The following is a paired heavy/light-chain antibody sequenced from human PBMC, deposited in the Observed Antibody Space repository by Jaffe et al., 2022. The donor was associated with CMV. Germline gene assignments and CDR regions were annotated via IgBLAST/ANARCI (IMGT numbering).Heavy chain of an antibody. CDR2: ISGSSDTI. CDR3: AKAGQWLADFQY. V-gene: IGHV3-23*01. Sequence: EVQLLESGGGLVQPGGSLRLSCAASGFTFSTYGMSWVRQTPGKGLEWVSSISGSSDTIYYADSVKGRFTISRDNSKSTLYLQMNSLRAGDTAVYYCAKAGQWLADFQYWGQGTLVTVSS. J-gene: IGHJ1*01. D-gene: IGHD6-19*01. CDR1: GFTFSTYG.
Light chain of an antibody. CDR1: SDINVGTYR. CDR2: YKSDSDK. V-gene: IGLV5-45*03. Sequence: QAVLTQPSSLSASPGASASLTCTLRSDINVGTYRIYWYQQKPGSPPQYLLRYKSDSDKQQASGVPSRFSGSKDASANAGILLISGLQSEDEADYYCLIWHSSAAVFGGGTKLTVL. CDR3: LIWHSSAAV. J-gene: IGLJ2*01.